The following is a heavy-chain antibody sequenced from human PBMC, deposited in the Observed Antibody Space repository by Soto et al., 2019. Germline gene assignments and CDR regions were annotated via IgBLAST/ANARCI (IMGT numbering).Heavy chain of an antibody. V-gene: IGHV3-48*02. J-gene: IGHJ6*02. CDR3: ARYYYDSSGYDGMDV. CDR1: GFKISSSS. D-gene: IGHD3-22*01. CDR2: IRDSGSNT. Sequence: EVQLVESGGDLVQPGGSLRLSCAAFGFKISSSSMNWVRQAPGRGLEWGAYIRDSGSNTLYADSVKGRFTVSRDTAKNSLYLQMSGLRDEDRAVYYCARYYYDSSGYDGMDVWGQGTTVTVSS.